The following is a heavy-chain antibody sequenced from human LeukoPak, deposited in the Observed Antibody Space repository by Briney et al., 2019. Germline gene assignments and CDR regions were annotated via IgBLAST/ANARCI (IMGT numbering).Heavy chain of an antibody. J-gene: IGHJ6*02. CDR1: GYTFTGYY. D-gene: IGHD3-10*01. V-gene: IGHV1-2*04. CDR2: INPNSGGT. Sequence: ASVKVSCKASGYTFTGYYMHWVRQAPGQGLEWMGWINPNSGGTNYAQKFQGWVTMTRDTSISTAYMELSRLGSDDTAVYYCARDGSGYYYGSGSTSGYYYYGMDVWGQGTTVTVSS. CDR3: ARDGSGYYYGSGSTSGYYYYGMDV.